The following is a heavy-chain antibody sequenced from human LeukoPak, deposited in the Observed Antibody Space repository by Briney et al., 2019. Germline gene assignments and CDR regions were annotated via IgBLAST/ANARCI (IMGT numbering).Heavy chain of an antibody. CDR2: ITPSSNT. CDR1: GFTISSNS. D-gene: IGHD1-1*01. Sequence: GGSLRLSCAASGFTISSNSMVWVRQAPGKGLEWVSSITPSSNTYYADSVKGRFTISRDNAGNSLSLQMNSLRAEDTAVYLCGRSHNGFSWGQGTLVTVSS. CDR3: GRSHNGFS. V-gene: IGHV3-21*01. J-gene: IGHJ4*02.